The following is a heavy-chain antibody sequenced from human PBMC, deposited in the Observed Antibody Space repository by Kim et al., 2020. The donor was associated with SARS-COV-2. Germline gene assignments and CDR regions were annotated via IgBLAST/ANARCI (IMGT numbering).Heavy chain of an antibody. CDR3: ARDRSYYDSSGYTHFDY. J-gene: IGHJ4*02. D-gene: IGHD3-22*01. V-gene: IGHV1-2*02. Sequence: FQGRVTMTRDTSISTAYMELSRLRSDDTAVYYCARDRSYYDSSGYTHFDYWGQGTLVTVSS.